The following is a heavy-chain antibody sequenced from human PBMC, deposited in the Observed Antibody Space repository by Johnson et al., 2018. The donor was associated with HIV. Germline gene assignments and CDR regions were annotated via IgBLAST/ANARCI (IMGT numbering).Heavy chain of an antibody. CDR1: GFTFSNHY. CDR2: ISGSGGST. Sequence: VQLVESGGGLVQPGGSLRLSCPDSGFTFSNHYMSWVRQAPGKGLEWVSAISGSGGSTYYADSVKGRFTIAKDNSKTTLYLQMNSLRAEDTAVYYCAKGKPSIAAAGGYPFDIWGQGTMVTVSS. CDR3: AKGKPSIAAAGGYPFDI. V-gene: IGHV3-23*04. D-gene: IGHD6-13*01. J-gene: IGHJ3*02.